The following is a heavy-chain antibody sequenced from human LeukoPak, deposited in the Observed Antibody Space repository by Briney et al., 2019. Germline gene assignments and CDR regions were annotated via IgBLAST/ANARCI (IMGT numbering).Heavy chain of an antibody. J-gene: IGHJ4*02. D-gene: IGHD3-22*01. CDR2: ISGSGGST. CDR3: AKDLYYDSKGIFDY. V-gene: IGHV3-23*01. CDR1: GFTFSSYA. Sequence: GGSLRLSCAASGFTFSSYAMSWVRQAPGKGLEWVSAISGSGGSTYYADSVKGRFTISRDNSKNTLYLQMNSLRADDTAVYYCAKDLYYDSKGIFDYWGQGTLVTVSS.